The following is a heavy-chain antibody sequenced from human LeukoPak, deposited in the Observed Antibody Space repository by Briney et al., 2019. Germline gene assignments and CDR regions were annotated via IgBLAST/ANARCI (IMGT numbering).Heavy chain of an antibody. CDR3: ARGAASRRGYSSGWFEIDY. CDR2: IIPIFGTA. D-gene: IGHD6-19*01. Sequence: ASVKVSCKASGGTFSSYAISWVRQAPGQGLEWMGGIIPIFGTANYAQKFQGRVTITADESTSTAYMELSSLRSEDTAVYYCARGAASRRGYSSGWFEIDYWGQGTLVTVSS. J-gene: IGHJ4*02. CDR1: GGTFSSYA. V-gene: IGHV1-69*13.